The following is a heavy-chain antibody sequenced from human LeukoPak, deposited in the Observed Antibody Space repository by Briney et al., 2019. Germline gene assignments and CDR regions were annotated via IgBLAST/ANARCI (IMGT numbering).Heavy chain of an antibody. V-gene: IGHV1-69*05. J-gene: IGHJ6*03. CDR1: GGTFSSYA. CDR2: IIPIFGTA. D-gene: IGHD3-22*01. Sequence: ASVKVSCKASGGTFSSYAISWVRQAPGQGLEWMGGIIPIFGTANYAQKFQGRVTITTDVSTSTAYMELSSLRSEDTAVYYCATPGDYDSSGYYYYYYMDVWGKGTTVTVSS. CDR3: ATPGDYDSSGYYYYYYMDV.